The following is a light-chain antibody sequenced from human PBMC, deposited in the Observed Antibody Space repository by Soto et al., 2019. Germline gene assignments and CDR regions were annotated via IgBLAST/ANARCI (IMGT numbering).Light chain of an antibody. Sequence: DIHMTQSPSTLSASVGDRVTITCRASQSFNNWLAWYQQKPGKAPKLLIYKASSLESGVPSRFSSSGSGTEFTLTISSLQPDDFATYYCQQYNSYLLTLGGGNTVEIK. J-gene: IGKJ4*01. V-gene: IGKV1-5*03. CDR3: QQYNSYLLT. CDR1: QSFNNW. CDR2: KAS.